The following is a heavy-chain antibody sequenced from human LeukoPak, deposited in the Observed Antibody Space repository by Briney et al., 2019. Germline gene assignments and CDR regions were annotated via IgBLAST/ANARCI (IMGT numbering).Heavy chain of an antibody. CDR1: GYTFTSYG. CDR3: ARARGYCSSTSCDP. Sequence: ASVKVSCKASGYTFTSYGISWVRQAPGQGLEWMGWISAYNGNTNYAQKLQGRVTMTTDTSTSTAYMELRSLRSDDTAVYYCARARGYCSSTSCDPWGQGTLVTVSS. J-gene: IGHJ5*02. V-gene: IGHV1-18*01. D-gene: IGHD2-2*01. CDR2: ISAYNGNT.